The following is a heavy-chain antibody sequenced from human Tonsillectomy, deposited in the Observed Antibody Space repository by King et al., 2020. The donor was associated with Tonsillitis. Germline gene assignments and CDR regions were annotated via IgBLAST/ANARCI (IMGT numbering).Heavy chain of an antibody. CDR2: IYYTGST. CDR1: GGSISSGDYS. D-gene: IGHD3-16*01. Sequence: QLQESGPGLVKPSQTLSLTCAVSGGSISSGDYSWSWIRQPPGKGLEWIGYIYYTGSTYYNPSLKSRVTLSVDTSKNQFSLRLSSVTAADTAVYFCAREPRPFGFVGWFDPWCQGTLVTISS. J-gene: IGHJ5*02. V-gene: IGHV4-30-4*07. CDR3: AREPRPFGFVGWFDP.